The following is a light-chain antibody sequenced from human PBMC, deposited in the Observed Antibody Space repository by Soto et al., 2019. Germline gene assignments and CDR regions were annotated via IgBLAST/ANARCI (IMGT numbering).Light chain of an antibody. CDR1: QSVSSSY. J-gene: IGKJ4*01. V-gene: IGKV3-20*01. CDR3: QRYGTSPPLT. CDR2: DAY. Sequence: ELVLLQAPGTPLLAHGERAKPYRSASQSVSSSYLAWYQQKPGQAHRLIIYDAYSRATGIPDRFSAIVSATDFTLTISRLEPEDLALYDGQRYGTSPPLTGGGEPTLEIK.